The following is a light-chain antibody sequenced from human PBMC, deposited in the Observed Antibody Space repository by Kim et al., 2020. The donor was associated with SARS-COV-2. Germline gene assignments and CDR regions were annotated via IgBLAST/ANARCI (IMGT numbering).Light chain of an antibody. CDR1: SSNIGNNN. CDR2: NNN. CDR3: ATWDDSLSGWV. J-gene: IGLJ3*02. V-gene: IGLV1-44*01. Sequence: QSMLTQPPSASGTPGQRVTISCSGSSSNIGNNNVNWYQQLPGTAPKLLIYNNNQRPSGVPDRFSASKSGTSASLAISGLQSEDEGDYYCATWDDSLSGWVFGGGTQLTVL.